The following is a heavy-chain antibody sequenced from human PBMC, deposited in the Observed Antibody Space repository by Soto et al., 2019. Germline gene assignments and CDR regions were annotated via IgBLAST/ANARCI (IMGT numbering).Heavy chain of an antibody. J-gene: IGHJ6*02. CDR3: ARRQQLGYYYYGMDV. D-gene: IGHD6-13*01. CDR2: INPSGGST. Sequence: ASVKVSCKASGYTFTSYYMHWVRQAPGQGLEWMGIINPSGGSTSYAQKFQGRVTMTRDTSTSTVYMELSSLRSEDTAVYYCARRQQLGYYYYGMDVWGQGTTVTAP. CDR1: GYTFTSYY. V-gene: IGHV1-46*01.